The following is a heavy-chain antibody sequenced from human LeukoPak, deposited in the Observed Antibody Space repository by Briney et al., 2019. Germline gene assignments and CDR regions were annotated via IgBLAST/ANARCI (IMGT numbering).Heavy chain of an antibody. CDR2: IKQDGSEK. CDR1: GFTFSSYW. CDR3: TRGGAYYYGSGSYPDY. D-gene: IGHD3-10*01. Sequence: GGSLRLSCATSGFTFSSYWMSWVRQAPGKGLEWVANIKQDGSEKYYVDSVKGRFTISRDNAKNSLYLQMNSLRAEDTAVYYCTRGGAYYYGSGSYPDYWGQGTLVTVSS. J-gene: IGHJ4*02. V-gene: IGHV3-7*01.